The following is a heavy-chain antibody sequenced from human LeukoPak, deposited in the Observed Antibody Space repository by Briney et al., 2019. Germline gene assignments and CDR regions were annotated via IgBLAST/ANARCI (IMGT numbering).Heavy chain of an antibody. CDR1: GGSFSGYY. D-gene: IGHD3-16*01. CDR3: ARKGALFRNAFDI. Sequence: SETLSLTCAVYGGSFSGYYWSWIRQPPGKGLEWIGEINHGGSTNYNPSLKSRVTISVDTSKNQFSLKLSSVTAADTAVYYCARKGALFRNAFDIWGQGTMVTVSS. V-gene: IGHV4-34*01. CDR2: INHGGST. J-gene: IGHJ3*02.